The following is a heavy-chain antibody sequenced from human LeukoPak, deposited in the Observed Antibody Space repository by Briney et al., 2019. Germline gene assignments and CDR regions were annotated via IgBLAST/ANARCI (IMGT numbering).Heavy chain of an antibody. Sequence: YWSWIRQHPGKGLEWMGIIYPGDSDTRYSPSFQGQVTISADKSISTAYLQWSSLKASDTAMYYCARHRGSGWSPFDYWGQGTLVTVSS. J-gene: IGHJ4*02. CDR2: IYPGDSDT. D-gene: IGHD6-19*01. V-gene: IGHV5-51*01. CDR3: ARHRGSGWSPFDY. CDR1: YW.